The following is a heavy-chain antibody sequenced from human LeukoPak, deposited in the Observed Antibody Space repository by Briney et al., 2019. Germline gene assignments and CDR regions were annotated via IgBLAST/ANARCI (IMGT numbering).Heavy chain of an antibody. D-gene: IGHD2-2*02. CDR2: ISWNSGSI. J-gene: IGHJ4*02. CDR3: ATDIRYCSSTSCYTSVFDY. CDR1: GFTFDDYA. V-gene: IGHV3-9*01. Sequence: GRSLRLSCAASGFTFDDYAMRWVRQAPGKGLEWVSGISWNSGSIGYADPVKGRFTISRDNAKNSLYLQMNSLRAEDTALYYCATDIRYCSSTSCYTSVFDYWGQGTLVTVSS.